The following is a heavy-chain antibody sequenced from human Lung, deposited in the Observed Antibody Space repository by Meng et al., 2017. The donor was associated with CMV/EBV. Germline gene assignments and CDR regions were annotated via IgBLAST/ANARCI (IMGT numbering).Heavy chain of an antibody. CDR2: INHSGST. D-gene: IGHD2-15*01. Sequence: SQXXXLTXAVYGGSFSGYYWSWIRQPPGKGLEWIGEINHSGSTNYNPSLKSRVTISVDTSKNQFSLKLSSVTAADTAVYYCARMVVAPLVFDYWGQGTLVTVSS. V-gene: IGHV4-34*01. CDR3: ARMVVAPLVFDY. J-gene: IGHJ4*02. CDR1: GGSFSGYY.